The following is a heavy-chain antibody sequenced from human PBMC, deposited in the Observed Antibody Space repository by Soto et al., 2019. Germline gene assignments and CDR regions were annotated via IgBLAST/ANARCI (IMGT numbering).Heavy chain of an antibody. J-gene: IGHJ6*02. CDR2: IIPIFGTA. D-gene: IGHD6-13*01. CDR1: GGTFSSYA. CDR3: ARVGYSSSWGALHLIYYYGMDV. V-gene: IGHV1-69*13. Sequence: GASVKVSCKASGGTFSSYAISWVRQAPGQGLEWMGGIIPIFGTANYAQKFQGRVTITADESTSTAYMELSSLRSEDTAVYYCARVGYSSSWGALHLIYYYGMDVWGQGTTVTVSS.